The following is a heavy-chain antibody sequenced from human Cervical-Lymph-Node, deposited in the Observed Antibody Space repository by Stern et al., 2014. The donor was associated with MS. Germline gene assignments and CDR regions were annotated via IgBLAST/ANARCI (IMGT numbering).Heavy chain of an antibody. CDR3: ASAYSSSHYYFDY. D-gene: IGHD6-13*01. CDR2: IWYDGSNP. J-gene: IGHJ4*02. V-gene: IGHV3-33*01. Sequence: VQLVESGGGVVQPGRSLRLSCAASGFSFSRYAMHWVRQAPGKGLEWVALIWYDGSNPYYEDCVTGVFTISRDNFKNTLYLQMNSLRAEDTAVYYCASAYSSSHYYFDYWGQGTLVTVSS. CDR1: GFSFSRYA.